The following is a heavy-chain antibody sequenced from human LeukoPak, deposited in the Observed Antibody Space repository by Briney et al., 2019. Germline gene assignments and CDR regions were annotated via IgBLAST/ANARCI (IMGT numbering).Heavy chain of an antibody. J-gene: IGHJ6*02. CDR1: GFTFGSYA. CDR3: AKGHYDSSGYKWGMDV. D-gene: IGHD3-22*01. CDR2: ISVSGGST. Sequence: GGSLRLSCAASGFTFGSYAMSWVRQAPGRGLEWVSCISVSGGSTYYADSVMGRFTISRDNSKNTMYLQMSSLRAEDTAVYYCAKGHYDSSGYKWGMDVWGQGTTVTVSS. V-gene: IGHV3-23*01.